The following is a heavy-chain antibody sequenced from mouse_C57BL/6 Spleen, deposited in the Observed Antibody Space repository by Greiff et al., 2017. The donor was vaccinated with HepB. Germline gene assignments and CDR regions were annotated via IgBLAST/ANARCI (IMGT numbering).Heavy chain of an antibody. CDR3: ARSYYYGSPYWYFDV. J-gene: IGHJ1*03. CDR2: INPNNGGT. CDR1: GYTFTDYY. Sequence: EVKLQQSGPELVKPGASVKISCKASGYTFTDYYMNWVKQSHGKSLEWIGDINPNNGGTSYNQKFKGKATLTVDKSSSTAYMELRSLTSEDSAVYYCARSYYYGSPYWYFDVWGTGTTVTVSS. V-gene: IGHV1-26*01. D-gene: IGHD1-1*01.